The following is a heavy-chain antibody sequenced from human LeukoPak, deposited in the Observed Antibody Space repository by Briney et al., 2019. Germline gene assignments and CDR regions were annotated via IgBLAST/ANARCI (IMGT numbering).Heavy chain of an antibody. CDR2: INPNSGGT. D-gene: IGHD4-11*01. V-gene: IGHV1-2*02. CDR3: ARTTTRTSLFDY. Sequence: ASVKVSCKASGYTFTDSYMYWVRLAPGQGLEWLGWINPNSGGTNYAQKFQGRVTMTRDTSISTAYMELSSLRSDDTAIYYCARTTTRTSLFDYWGQGTLVTVSS. J-gene: IGHJ4*02. CDR1: GYTFTDSY.